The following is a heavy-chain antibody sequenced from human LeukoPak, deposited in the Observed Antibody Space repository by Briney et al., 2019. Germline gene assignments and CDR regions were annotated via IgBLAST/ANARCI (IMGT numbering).Heavy chain of an antibody. Sequence: ASVKVSCKASGYTFTSNYIHWVRQAPGQGLEWMGRINPNSGGTNYAQKFQGRVTMTRDASISTAYMELSRLKSDDTAVYYCARDRALVVLTANDVGDFWGQGTLVTVSS. D-gene: IGHD2-21*02. CDR1: GYTFTSNY. CDR2: INPNSGGT. V-gene: IGHV1-2*06. J-gene: IGHJ4*02. CDR3: ARDRALVVLTANDVGDF.